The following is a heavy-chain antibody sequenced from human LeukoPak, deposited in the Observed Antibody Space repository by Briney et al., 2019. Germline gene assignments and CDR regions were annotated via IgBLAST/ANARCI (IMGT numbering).Heavy chain of an antibody. J-gene: IGHJ3*02. D-gene: IGHD3-22*01. CDR3: ARVYYDSSGYYGGPVAFDI. Sequence: ASVKVSCKASGYTFTSYYMHWVRQAPGQGLEWMGIINPSGGSTSYAQKFQGRVTMTRDTSTSTVYMELSSLRSEDTAVYYCARVYYDSSGYYGGPVAFDIWGQGTMVTVSS. V-gene: IGHV1-46*01. CDR1: GYTFTSYY. CDR2: INPSGGST.